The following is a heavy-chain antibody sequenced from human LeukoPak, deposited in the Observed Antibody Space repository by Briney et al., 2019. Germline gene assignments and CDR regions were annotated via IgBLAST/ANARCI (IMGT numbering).Heavy chain of an antibody. Sequence: PGGSLRLSCAASGFTFGSYAMNWVRQAPGKGLEWVSTISGSGGRTYYADSVKGRFTISRDNSKNTLYLQMNSLRAEDTAVYYCAKNKGLYSSGWYVGYWGQGTLVTVSS. CDR1: GFTFGSYA. CDR2: ISGSGGRT. J-gene: IGHJ4*02. D-gene: IGHD6-19*01. CDR3: AKNKGLYSSGWYVGY. V-gene: IGHV3-23*01.